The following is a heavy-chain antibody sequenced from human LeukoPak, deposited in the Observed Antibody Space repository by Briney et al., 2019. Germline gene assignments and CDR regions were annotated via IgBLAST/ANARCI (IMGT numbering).Heavy chain of an antibody. Sequence: TGGSLRLSCAASGFTFSSYEMNWVRQAPGKGLGWDSYISSSGSTIYYADSVKGRFTISRANAKNAMYLQMNSLRGEETAVYYCARGSDSSGYYYGALDAFDIWGEGTMVTVSS. J-gene: IGHJ3*02. V-gene: IGHV3-48*03. CDR1: GFTFSSYE. CDR2: ISSSGSTI. D-gene: IGHD3-22*01. CDR3: ARGSDSSGYYYGALDAFDI.